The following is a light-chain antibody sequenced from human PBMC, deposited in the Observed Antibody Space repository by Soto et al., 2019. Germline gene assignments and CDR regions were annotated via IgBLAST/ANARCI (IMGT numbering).Light chain of an antibody. CDR3: GADYGTGGWL. CDR1: SGYSNYQ. CDR2: VGTGGVVG. Sequence: QSVLTQPPSASASLGASVTLTCTLSSGYSNYQVDWYQQRPGKGPHFVMRVGTGGVVGSKGDGIPDRFSVLGSGLNRYLTIKNIQEEDESDYHCGADYGTGGWLFGGGTKLTVL. J-gene: IGLJ2*01. V-gene: IGLV9-49*01.